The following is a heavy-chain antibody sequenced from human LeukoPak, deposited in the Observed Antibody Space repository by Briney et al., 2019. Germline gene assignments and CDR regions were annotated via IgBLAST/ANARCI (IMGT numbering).Heavy chain of an antibody. J-gene: IGHJ2*01. Sequence: GGSLRLSCAASGFTFSSYSMNWVRQAPGKGLEWASYISSSSSTIYYADSVKGRFTISRDNARNSLYLQMNSLRAEDTAVYYCARDGLAAATLHWCFDLWGRGTLVTVSS. CDR1: GFTFSSYS. CDR2: ISSSSSTI. D-gene: IGHD2-15*01. CDR3: ARDGLAAATLHWCFDL. V-gene: IGHV3-48*04.